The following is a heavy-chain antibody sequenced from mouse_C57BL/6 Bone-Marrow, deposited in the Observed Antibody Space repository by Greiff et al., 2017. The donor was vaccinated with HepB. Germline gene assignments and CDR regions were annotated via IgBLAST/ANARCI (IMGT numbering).Heavy chain of an antibody. CDR1: GYAFSSSW. V-gene: IGHV1-82*01. Sequence: VKLVESGPELVKPGASVKISCKASGYAFSSSWMNWVKQRPGKGLEWIGRIYPGDGDTNYNGKFKGKATLTADKSSSTAYMQLSSLTSEDSAVYFCARYYYGSSPTFAYWGQGTLVTVSA. CDR2: IYPGDGDT. J-gene: IGHJ3*01. D-gene: IGHD1-1*01. CDR3: ARYYYGSSPTFAY.